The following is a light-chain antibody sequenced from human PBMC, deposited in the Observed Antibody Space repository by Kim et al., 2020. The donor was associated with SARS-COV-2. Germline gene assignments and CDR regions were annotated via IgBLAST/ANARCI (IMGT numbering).Light chain of an antibody. CDR3: QVWDTDTDHRV. Sequence: PGETARIPCGGDNIHTSTVHWYQQKPGQAPMLVIYFDRDRPSGIPARFSGSNSGNTATLTISRVVAGDEADYYCQVWDTDTDHRVFGGGTQLTVL. V-gene: IGLV3-21*04. CDR1: NIHTST. CDR2: FDR. J-gene: IGLJ3*02.